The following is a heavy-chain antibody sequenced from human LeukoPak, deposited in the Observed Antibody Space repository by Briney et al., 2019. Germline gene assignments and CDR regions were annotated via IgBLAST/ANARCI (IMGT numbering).Heavy chain of an antibody. V-gene: IGHV4-31*03. CDR3: ARDQVVYAMSTGYYYYGMDV. D-gene: IGHD2-8*02. CDR2: IYYSGST. Sequence: SETLSLTCTVSGGSISSGGYYWSWIRQHPGKGLEWIGYIYYSGSTYYNPSRKSRVTISVDTSKNQFSLKLSSVTAADTAVYYCARDQVVYAMSTGYYYYGMDVWGQGTTVTVSS. CDR1: GGSISSGGYY. J-gene: IGHJ6*02.